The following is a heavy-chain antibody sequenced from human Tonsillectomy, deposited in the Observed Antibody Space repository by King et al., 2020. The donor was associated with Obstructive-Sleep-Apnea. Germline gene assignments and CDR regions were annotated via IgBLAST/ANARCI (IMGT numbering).Heavy chain of an antibody. J-gene: IGHJ5*02. CDR1: GGSISSSSYY. Sequence: LQLQESGPGLVKPSETLSLTCTVSGGSISSSSYYWGWIRQPPGKGLEWMGSIYYSGRTYYNPSLKSRVTISVDTSKNQFSLKLSSVTAADTAVYYCARSRGYCSSTSCYPESWFDPWGQGTLVTVSS. CDR2: IYYSGRT. D-gene: IGHD2-2*01. V-gene: IGHV4-39*01. CDR3: ARSRGYCSSTSCYPESWFDP.